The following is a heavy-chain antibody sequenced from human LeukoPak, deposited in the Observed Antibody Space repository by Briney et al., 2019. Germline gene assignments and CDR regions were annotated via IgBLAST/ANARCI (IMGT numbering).Heavy chain of an antibody. CDR3: AFLLGNFYNPDF. J-gene: IGHJ4*02. CDR2: ISRSSDYI. Sequence: MPGGSLRLSCAASRFTFSDYDMNWVRQAPGKGLEWFAFISRSSDYIFYADSVKGRFTISRDNAQDSLYLQMNSLRPEDTALYYCAFLLGNFYNPDFWGQGTLVTVSS. CDR1: RFTFSDYD. D-gene: IGHD3-10*01. V-gene: IGHV3-21*01.